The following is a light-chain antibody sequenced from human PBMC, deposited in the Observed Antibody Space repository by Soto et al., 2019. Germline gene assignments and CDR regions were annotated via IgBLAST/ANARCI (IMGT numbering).Light chain of an antibody. V-gene: IGLV2-8*01. CDR1: SGHSSYI. CDR2: EVS. CDR3: SSYAGSNNVV. Sequence: QLVLTQSSSASASLGSSVKLTCTLSSGHSSYIIAWHQQHPGKAPKLMIYEVSKRPSGVPDRFSGSKSGNTASLTVSGLQAEDEADYYCSSYAGSNNVVFGGGTKLTVL. J-gene: IGLJ2*01.